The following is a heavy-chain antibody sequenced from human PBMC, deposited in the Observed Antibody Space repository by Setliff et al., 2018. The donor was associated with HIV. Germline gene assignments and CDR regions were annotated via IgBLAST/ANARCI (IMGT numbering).Heavy chain of an antibody. Sequence: SVKVSCKASGGTFSSYAISWVRQAPGQGLEWMGGIIPIFGTANYAQKLQGRVTITEVESTSTAYMELSSLKAEDTAVYYCARGGGITMGRRPPTHYYYMDVWGTGTTVTVSS. CDR1: GGTFSSYA. D-gene: IGHD3-10*01. CDR3: ARGGGITMGRRPPTHYYYMDV. J-gene: IGHJ6*03. CDR2: IIPIFGTA. V-gene: IGHV1-69*13.